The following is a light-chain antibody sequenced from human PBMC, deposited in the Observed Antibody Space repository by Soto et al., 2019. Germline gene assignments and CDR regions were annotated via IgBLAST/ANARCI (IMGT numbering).Light chain of an antibody. V-gene: IGKV3-11*01. CDR2: DAS. J-gene: IGKJ2*01. CDR1: QSVSSY. CDR3: QQRSNWQGYT. Sequence: EIVWTQSPATLSLSPGERATLSCRASQSVSSYLAWYQQKPGQAPRLLIYDASNRATGIPARFSGSGSGTDFTLTISSLEPEDFAVYYCQQRSNWQGYTFGQGTKLEIK.